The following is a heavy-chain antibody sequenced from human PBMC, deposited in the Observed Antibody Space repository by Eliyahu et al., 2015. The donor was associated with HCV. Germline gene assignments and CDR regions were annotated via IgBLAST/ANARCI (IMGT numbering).Heavy chain of an antibody. Sequence: LRLSCRASGFTFSQYAMTWVRQGPGMGLQWVSGISGSGGSTDYAPSVKGRFTVSRDNSKSTLFLQMSSLRVEDTAVYYCAKSQASQNYRSGAYRPIFDSWGQGALVTVSS. CDR1: GFTFSQYA. J-gene: IGHJ4*02. D-gene: IGHD3-10*01. V-gene: IGHV3-23*01. CDR3: AKSQASQNYRSGAYRPIFDS. CDR2: ISGSGGST.